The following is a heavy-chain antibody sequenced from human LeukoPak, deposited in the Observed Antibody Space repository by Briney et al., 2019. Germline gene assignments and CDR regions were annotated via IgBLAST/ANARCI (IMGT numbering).Heavy chain of an antibody. CDR2: IKTKSEGGTT. D-gene: IGHD5-24*01. J-gene: IGHJ4*02. V-gene: IGHV3-15*01. CDR1: GFTLSNTW. Sequence: PGGPLRLSCVGSGFTLSNTWMNWVRRAPGKGLEWVGRIKTKSEGGTTHYAAHVKGRFTISRDDSKKTIFLQMNSLKIEDTAIYFCAADLDAYNTLDSWGQGALVTVSS. CDR3: AADLDAYNTLDS.